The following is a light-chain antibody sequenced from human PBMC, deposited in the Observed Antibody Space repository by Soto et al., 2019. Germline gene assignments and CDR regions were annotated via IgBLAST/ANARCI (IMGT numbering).Light chain of an antibody. CDR3: SSYTSSYIYV. CDR1: SSDVGGYNY. J-gene: IGLJ1*01. Sequence: QSTLARPTSVSGSPGQAITISWTGSSSDVGGYNYVSWYQQYPCKAPSLMIYEVSNRPSGVSDRFSGSKSGNTASLTISGLQAEDEADYYCSSYTSSYIYVFGTGTKV. V-gene: IGLV2-14*01. CDR2: EVS.